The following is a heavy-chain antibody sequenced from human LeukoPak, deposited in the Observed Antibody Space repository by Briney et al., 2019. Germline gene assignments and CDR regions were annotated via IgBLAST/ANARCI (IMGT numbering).Heavy chain of an antibody. V-gene: IGHV3-23*01. Sequence: GGSLRLSCAASRFTFSSYAMSWVRQAPGKGLEWVSAISGSGGSTYYADSVKGRFTISRDNAKNTLYLQMNSLRAEDTAVYYCAKDPVRGVIIDAFDIWGQGTMVTVSS. D-gene: IGHD3-10*01. CDR2: ISGSGGST. CDR1: RFTFSSYA. J-gene: IGHJ3*02. CDR3: AKDPVRGVIIDAFDI.